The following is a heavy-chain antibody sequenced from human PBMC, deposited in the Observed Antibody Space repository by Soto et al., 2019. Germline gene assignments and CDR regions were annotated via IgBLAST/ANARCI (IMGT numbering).Heavy chain of an antibody. J-gene: IGHJ6*02. D-gene: IGHD2-15*01. CDR2: ISSSSSYI. Sequence: GGSLRLSCAASGFTFSSYSMNWVRQAPGKGLEWVSSISSSSSYIYYADSVKGRFTISRDNAKNSLYLQMNSLRAEDTAVYYCARDTADGSYYYYGMDVWGQGTTVTVSS. CDR3: ARDTADGSYYYYGMDV. V-gene: IGHV3-21*01. CDR1: GFTFSSYS.